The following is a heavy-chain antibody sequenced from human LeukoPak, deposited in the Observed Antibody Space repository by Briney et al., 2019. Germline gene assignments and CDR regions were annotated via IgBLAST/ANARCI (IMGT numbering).Heavy chain of an antibody. CDR1: GGSISSSSYY. CDR3: ARCLSMAPDV. Sequence: SETLSLTCTVSGGSISSSSYYWGWIRQPPGKGLEWIGSIYYSGSTYYNPSLKSRVTISVDTSKNQFSLKLSSVTAEDTAVYYCARCLSMAPDVWGKGTTVTVSS. D-gene: IGHD2-21*01. J-gene: IGHJ6*04. CDR2: IYYSGST. V-gene: IGHV4-39*07.